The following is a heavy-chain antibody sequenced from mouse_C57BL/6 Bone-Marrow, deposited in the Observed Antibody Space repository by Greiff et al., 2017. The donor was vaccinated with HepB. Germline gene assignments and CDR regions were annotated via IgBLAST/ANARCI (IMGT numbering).Heavy chain of an antibody. Sequence: QVQLKQSGAELVRPGASVKLSCKASGYTFTDYYINWVKQRPGQGLEWIARIYPGSGNTYYNEKFKGKATLTAEKSSSTAYMQLSSLTSEDSAVYFCARERQLRRFAYWGQGTLVTVSA. CDR1: GYTFTDYY. D-gene: IGHD3-2*02. V-gene: IGHV1-76*01. CDR2: IYPGSGNT. J-gene: IGHJ3*01. CDR3: ARERQLRRFAY.